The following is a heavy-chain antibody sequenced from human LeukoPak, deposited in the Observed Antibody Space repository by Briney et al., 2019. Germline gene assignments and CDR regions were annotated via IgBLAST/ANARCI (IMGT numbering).Heavy chain of an antibody. CDR1: GGSISSYY. D-gene: IGHD6-19*01. CDR3: ARLSWSGWYYYYMDV. CDR2: IYTSGST. Sequence: PSETLSLTCTVSGGSISSYYWSWIRQPAGKGLEWIGRIYTSGSTNYNPSLKSRVTMSVDTSKNQFSLKLSSVTAADTAVYYCARLSWSGWYYYYMDVWGKGTTVTISS. J-gene: IGHJ6*03. V-gene: IGHV4-4*07.